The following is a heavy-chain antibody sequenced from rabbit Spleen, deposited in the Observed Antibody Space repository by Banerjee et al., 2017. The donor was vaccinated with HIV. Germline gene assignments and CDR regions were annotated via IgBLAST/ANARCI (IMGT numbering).Heavy chain of an antibody. D-gene: IGHD4-1*01. CDR3: AMSYNSDNRFNL. Sequence: QSLEESGGDLVKPGASLTLTCTASEIDFNSGYYMCWVRQAPGKGLEWIGCIYVGDGSTYYATWVNGRFTISKTSSTTVTLQLTSLTAADTATHFCAMSYNSDNRFNLWGPGTLVTVS. CDR1: EIDFNSGYY. CDR2: IYVGDGST. V-gene: IGHV1S40*01. J-gene: IGHJ4*01.